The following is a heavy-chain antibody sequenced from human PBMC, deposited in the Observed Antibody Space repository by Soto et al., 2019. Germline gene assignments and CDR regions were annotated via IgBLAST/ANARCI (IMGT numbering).Heavy chain of an antibody. V-gene: IGHV3-30-3*01. Sequence: GGSLRLSCAASGFTFSSYAMHWVRQAPGKGLEWVAVISYDGSNKYYADSVKGRFTISRDNSKNTLYLQMNSLRAEDTAVYYCARVAYDSIYYPGHFDYWGQGTLVTVYS. CDR3: ARVAYDSIYYPGHFDY. CDR2: ISYDGSNK. D-gene: IGHD3-22*01. J-gene: IGHJ4*02. CDR1: GFTFSSYA.